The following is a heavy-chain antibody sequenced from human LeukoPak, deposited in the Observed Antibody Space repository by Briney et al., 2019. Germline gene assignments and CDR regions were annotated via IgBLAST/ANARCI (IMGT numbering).Heavy chain of an antibody. CDR3: ARGRPIDY. CDR2: IFYSGST. J-gene: IGHJ4*02. Sequence: SETLSLTCTVSGGSISSYYWNWIRQPPGKGLEWIGYIFYSGSTNYNPFLKSRVTISVDTSKNQFSLKLNSVTAADTAVYYCARGRPIDYWGQGTLVTVSS. CDR1: GGSISSYY. V-gene: IGHV4-59*01.